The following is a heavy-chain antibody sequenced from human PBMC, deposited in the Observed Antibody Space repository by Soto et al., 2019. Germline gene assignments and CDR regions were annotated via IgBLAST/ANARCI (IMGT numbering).Heavy chain of an antibody. Sequence: PSETLSLTCTVSGGSISSSSYYWGWIRQPPGKGLEWIGSIYYSGSTYYNPSLKSRVTISVDTSKNQFSLKLSSVTAADTAVYYCARHAGSSSWSINWFDPWGQGTLVNVSS. D-gene: IGHD6-13*01. J-gene: IGHJ5*02. CDR2: IYYSGST. CDR3: ARHAGSSSWSINWFDP. V-gene: IGHV4-39*01. CDR1: GGSISSSSYY.